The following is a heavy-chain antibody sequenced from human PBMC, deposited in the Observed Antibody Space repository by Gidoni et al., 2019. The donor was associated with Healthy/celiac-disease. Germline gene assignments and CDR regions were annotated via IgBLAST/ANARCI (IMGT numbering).Heavy chain of an antibody. V-gene: IGHV3-33*01. CDR1: GFTCSSYG. CDR3: ARGNDYGNKWFDP. J-gene: IGHJ5*02. CDR2: IWYDGSNK. D-gene: IGHD4-17*01. Sequence: QVQLVESGGGVVEPGRSLRISCAASGFTCSSYGMHWVRQAPGKGLEWVAVIWYDGSNKYYADSVKGRFTISRDNSKNTLYLQMNSLRAEDTAVYYCARGNDYGNKWFDPWGQGTLVTVSS.